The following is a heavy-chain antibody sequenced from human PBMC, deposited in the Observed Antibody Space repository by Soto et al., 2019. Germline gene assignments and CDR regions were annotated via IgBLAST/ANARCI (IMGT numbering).Heavy chain of an antibody. J-gene: IGHJ6*02. Sequence: QVQLVQSGAEVKKPGSSVKVSCKASGGTFSSYAISWVRQAPGQGLEWMGGIIPISGTANYAQKFQGRVTITADESTSTAYMELRSLRSEDTGVYYCARSQGSSTSLEVYYYYSYGMDVWGQGTTVSVSS. CDR2: IIPISGTA. V-gene: IGHV1-69*01. CDR3: ARSQGSSTSLEVYYYYSYGMDV. D-gene: IGHD2-2*01. CDR1: GGTFSSYA.